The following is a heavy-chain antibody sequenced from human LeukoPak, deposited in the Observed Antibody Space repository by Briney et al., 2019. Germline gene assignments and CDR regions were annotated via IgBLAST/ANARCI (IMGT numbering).Heavy chain of an antibody. CDR1: GFTVNSND. CDR3: TTDLGDYGDYLRC. D-gene: IGHD4-17*01. J-gene: IGHJ4*02. Sequence: GGSLRLSCAASGFTVNSNDMTWVRQAPGKGLEWVSLIYSGGDTYYADSVKGRFTISRDNSKNTLYLQMNSLKAEDTAVYYCTTDLGDYGDYLRCWGQGTLVTVSS. V-gene: IGHV3-53*01. CDR2: IYSGGDT.